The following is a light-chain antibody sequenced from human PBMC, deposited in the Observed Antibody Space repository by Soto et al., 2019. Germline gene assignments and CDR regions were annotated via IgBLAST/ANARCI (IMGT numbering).Light chain of an antibody. Sequence: EIVLTQSPGTLSLSPGERATLSCRASQSVSSNYLAWYQQKPGQAPRLLISGASSRATGIPDRFSGSESGTDFTLTISRLEPEDFAVDYCHQYGSSPRTFGQGTKVDIK. J-gene: IGKJ1*01. CDR2: GAS. CDR1: QSVSSNY. CDR3: HQYGSSPRT. V-gene: IGKV3-20*01.